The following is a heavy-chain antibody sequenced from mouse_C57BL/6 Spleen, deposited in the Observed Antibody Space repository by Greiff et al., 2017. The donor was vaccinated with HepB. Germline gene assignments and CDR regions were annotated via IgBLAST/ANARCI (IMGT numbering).Heavy chain of an antibody. CDR1: GYTFTSYW. V-gene: IGHV1-50*01. CDR3: ANGKDYYGSRHLAMDY. J-gene: IGHJ4*01. CDR2: IDPSDSYT. Sequence: QVQLQQPGAELVKPGASVKLSCKASGYTFTSYWMQWVKQRPGQGLEWIGEIDPSDSYTNYNQKFKGKATLTVDTSSSTAYMKLSSLTSEDSAVYYCANGKDYYGSRHLAMDYWGQGTSVTVSS. D-gene: IGHD1-1*01.